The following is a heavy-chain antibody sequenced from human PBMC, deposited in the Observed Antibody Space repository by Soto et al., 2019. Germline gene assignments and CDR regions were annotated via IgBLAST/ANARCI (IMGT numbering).Heavy chain of an antibody. Sequence: EVQLVESGGGLVMPEESLRLSCAASGFTFIGYNMKWVRQAPGKGLEWVASISTSSIEIFHSDLVRGRFTIFRDNARNSLYLQMNSLRAEDTAVYYCATIGDHDGFDVWGQGTTVTVSS. CDR3: ATIGDHDGFDV. CDR1: GFTFIGYN. CDR2: ISTSSIEI. D-gene: IGHD4-17*01. J-gene: IGHJ3*01. V-gene: IGHV3-21*06.